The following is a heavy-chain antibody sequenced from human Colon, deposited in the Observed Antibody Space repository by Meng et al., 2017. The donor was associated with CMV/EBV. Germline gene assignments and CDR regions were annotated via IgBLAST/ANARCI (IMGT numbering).Heavy chain of an antibody. J-gene: IGHJ6*02. D-gene: IGHD3-9*01. V-gene: IGHV3-21*04. CDR3: ASSMTGTRYGMDV. Sequence: GGSLRLSCAASGFTFSSYSMNWVRQAPGKGLEWVSSISSSSSYIYYADSVKGRFTISRDNAKNSLYLQMNSLRAEDTAVYFCASSMTGTRYGMDVWGQGTTVTVSS. CDR2: ISSSSSYI. CDR1: GFTFSSYS.